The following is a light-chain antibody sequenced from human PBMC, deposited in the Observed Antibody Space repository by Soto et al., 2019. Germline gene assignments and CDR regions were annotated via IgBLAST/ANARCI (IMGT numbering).Light chain of an antibody. V-gene: IGLV1-40*01. CDR3: QSYDRSLSGRGGV. J-gene: IGLJ2*01. Sequence: QSVLTQPPSVSGAPGQRVTISCTGSSSNIGAGYDVHWYQQLPGTAPKLLIYGNSNRPSGVPDRFSGSKSGTSASLAIPGLQAEDEADYYCQSYDRSLSGRGGVFGGGTKVTVL. CDR2: GNS. CDR1: SSNIGAGYD.